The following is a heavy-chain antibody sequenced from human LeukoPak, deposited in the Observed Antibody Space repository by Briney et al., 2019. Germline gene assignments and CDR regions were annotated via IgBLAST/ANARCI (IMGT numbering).Heavy chain of an antibody. V-gene: IGHV3-23*01. D-gene: IGHD3-10*01. CDR1: GFTFSSYA. CDR3: ARPGFGELFGYFDY. J-gene: IGHJ4*02. CDR2: ISGSGGST. Sequence: PGGSLRLSCAASGFTFSSYAMSWVRQAPGKGLEWVSAISGSGGSTYYADSVKGRFTISRDNSKNTLYLQMNSLRAEDTALYYCARPGFGELFGYFDYWGQGTLVTVSS.